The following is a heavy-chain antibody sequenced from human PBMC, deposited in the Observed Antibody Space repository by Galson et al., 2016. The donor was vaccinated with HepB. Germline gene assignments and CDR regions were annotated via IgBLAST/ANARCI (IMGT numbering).Heavy chain of an antibody. CDR2: IWPDASNE. CDR3: AKEGHYGGHFYMDV. Sequence: SLRLSCAASGFTFSSYGMHWVRQAPGKGLEWVAVIWPDASNEKYADAVKGRFTISRDNSKNTVYLQMNNLRVEDTAVYYCAKEGHYGGHFYMDVWGEGNTVTVSS. D-gene: IGHD4-17*01. J-gene: IGHJ6*03. CDR1: GFTFSSYG. V-gene: IGHV3-33*06.